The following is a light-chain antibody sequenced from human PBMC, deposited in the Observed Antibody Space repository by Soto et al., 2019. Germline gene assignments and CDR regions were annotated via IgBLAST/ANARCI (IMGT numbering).Light chain of an antibody. V-gene: IGKV3-20*01. CDR1: QSISSTY. CDR2: GAS. Sequence: EIVLTQSPGTLSLSPGERATLSCRASQSISSTYLAWYQQKPGQAPRLLIYGASSRATGIPDRFSGSGSGTDFTLTISRLEPEDFAVYYCQPYDSSLTFGPGTRVDIK. J-gene: IGKJ3*01. CDR3: QPYDSSLT.